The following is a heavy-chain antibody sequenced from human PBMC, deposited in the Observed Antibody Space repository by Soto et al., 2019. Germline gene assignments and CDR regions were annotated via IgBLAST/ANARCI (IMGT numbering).Heavy chain of an antibody. CDR1: GGSISSYY. V-gene: IGHV4-59*01. CDR2: IYYSGST. J-gene: IGHJ6*02. Sequence: SETLSLTCTVSGGSISSYYWSWIQQPPGKGLEWIGYIYYSGSTNYNPSLKSRVTISVDTSKNQFSLKLSSVTAADTAVYYCARLDGYNYSYYYYGMDVWGQGTAVTVSS. CDR3: ARLDGYNYSYYYYGMDV. D-gene: IGHD5-12*01.